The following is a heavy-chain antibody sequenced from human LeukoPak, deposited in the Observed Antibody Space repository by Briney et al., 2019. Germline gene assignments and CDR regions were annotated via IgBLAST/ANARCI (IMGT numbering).Heavy chain of an antibody. CDR3: ARTASGDLTDAFDI. Sequence: PGGSLRLSCAASGFTFSTYAMNWVRQAPGKGLEWVSYISYRSSTIYYADSVKGRFTISRDDAKNALYLQMNSLRDEDTAVYYCARTASGDLTDAFDIWGQGTLVTVSS. J-gene: IGHJ3*02. CDR2: ISYRSSTI. D-gene: IGHD7-27*01. CDR1: GFTFSTYA. V-gene: IGHV3-48*02.